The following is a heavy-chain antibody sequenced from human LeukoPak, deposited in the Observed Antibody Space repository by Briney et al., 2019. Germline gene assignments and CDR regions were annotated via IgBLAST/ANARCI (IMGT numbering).Heavy chain of an antibody. D-gene: IGHD3-22*01. J-gene: IGHJ4*02. V-gene: IGHV3-23*01. CDR2: ISTSGGTT. CDR3: AVMHRYYDGSGYWVQ. Sequence: PGGSLRLSCAASGFTFRNYWMGWVRQAPGKGLEWVSGISTSGGTTSYAESVKGRFTVSRDNPRNTLYMEMNSLRDEDTAVYYCAVMHRYYDGSGYWVQWGQGTLVTVSS. CDR1: GFTFRNYW.